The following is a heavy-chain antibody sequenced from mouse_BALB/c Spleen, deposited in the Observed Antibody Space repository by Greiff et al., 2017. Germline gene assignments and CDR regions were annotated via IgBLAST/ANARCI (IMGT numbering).Heavy chain of an antibody. CDR3: ARVDYDVAMDY. CDR2: IWAGGST. Sequence: VKLMESGPGLVAPSQSLSITCTVSGFSLTSYGVHWVRQPPGKGLEWLGVIWAGGSTNYNSALMSRLSISKDNSKSQVFLKMNSLQTDDTAMYYCARVDYDVAMDYWGQGTSVTVSS. J-gene: IGHJ4*01. D-gene: IGHD2-4*01. V-gene: IGHV2-9*02. CDR1: GFSLTSYG.